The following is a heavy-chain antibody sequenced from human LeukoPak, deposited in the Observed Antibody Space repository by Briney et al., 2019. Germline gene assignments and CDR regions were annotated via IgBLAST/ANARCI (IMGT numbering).Heavy chain of an antibody. V-gene: IGHV1-69*05. CDR2: IIPIFGTA. CDR3: ASTGVSCSGGSRYSGDYYYYYMDV. D-gene: IGHD2-15*01. Sequence: GASVKVSCKASGGTFSSYAISWVRQAPGQGLEWMGRIIPIFGTANYAQKFQGRVTITTDESTSTAYMELSSLRSEDTAVYYCASTGVSCSGGSRYSGDYYYYYMDVWGKGTTVTVSS. CDR1: GGTFSSYA. J-gene: IGHJ6*03.